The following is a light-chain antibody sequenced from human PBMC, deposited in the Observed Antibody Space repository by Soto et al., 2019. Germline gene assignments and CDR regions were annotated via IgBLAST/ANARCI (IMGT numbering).Light chain of an antibody. V-gene: IGLV3-21*02. J-gene: IGLJ7*01. Sequence: SSELTQPPSVSVAPGQTARITCGGTNIGSKSVHWYQQKPCQAPVLVVYDDSDRPSGIPERFSGSNSGNTATLTIIRVEAGDEADYYCQAWDSSSDHPVFGGGTQLTVL. CDR2: DDS. CDR1: NIGSKS. CDR3: QAWDSSSDHPV.